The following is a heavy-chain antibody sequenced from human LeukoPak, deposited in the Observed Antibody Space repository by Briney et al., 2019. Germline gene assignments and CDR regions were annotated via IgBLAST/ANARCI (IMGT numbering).Heavy chain of an antibody. D-gene: IGHD5-18*01. CDR2: IYYSGST. Sequence: PSETLSLTCTVSGGSISSGSYYWSWIRQPPGKGLEWIGYIYYSGSTNYNPSLKSRVTISVDTSKNQFSLKLSSVTAADTAVYYCARLGGYSYGLSVWGQGTTVTVSS. J-gene: IGHJ6*02. CDR3: ARLGGYSYGLSV. V-gene: IGHV4-61*01. CDR1: GGSISSGSYY.